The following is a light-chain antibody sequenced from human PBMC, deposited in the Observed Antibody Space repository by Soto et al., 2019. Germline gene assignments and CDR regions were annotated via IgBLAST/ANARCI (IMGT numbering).Light chain of an antibody. CDR1: QSISSF. CDR2: DAS. CDR3: QQCYMGWT. Sequence: IKMSQSPSSLAASVGDRVTITCRASQSISSFLNWYQQKPGKAPKLLIYDASSLESGVPSRFSGIGSGTEFTLSISSLQPEDFGTYYCQQCYMGWTFGQGTKVDIK. J-gene: IGKJ1*01. V-gene: IGKV1-39*01.